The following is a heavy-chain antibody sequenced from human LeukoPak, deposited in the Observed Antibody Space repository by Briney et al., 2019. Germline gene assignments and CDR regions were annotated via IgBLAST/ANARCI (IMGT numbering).Heavy chain of an antibody. CDR1: GFTFSSYG. CDR3: ARGSYYFDY. V-gene: IGHV3-30*03. Sequence: GGSLRLSCAASGFTFSSYGMHWVRQAPGKGLEWVAVLSSDGSNTYYADSVQGRFTISRDNSKNTLYLQMNSLRAEDTAVYYCARGSYYFDYWGQGTLVTVSS. D-gene: IGHD3-16*02. J-gene: IGHJ4*02. CDR2: LSSDGSNT.